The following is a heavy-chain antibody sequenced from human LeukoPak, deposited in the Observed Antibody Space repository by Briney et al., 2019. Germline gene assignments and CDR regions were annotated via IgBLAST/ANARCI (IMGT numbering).Heavy chain of an antibody. J-gene: IGHJ6*03. CDR2: IYTSGST. V-gene: IGHV4-61*02. CDR1: GVSINIGTDY. Sequence: SETLSLTCTVSGVSINIGTDYWSWIRQPAGKGLEWIGRIYTSGSTDYNPSLKSRVIISVDTSKNHFSLKPSSVTAADTAVYYCARGTIAADDYYYMDVWGKGTTVTISS. CDR3: ARGTIAADDYYYMDV. D-gene: IGHD6-13*01.